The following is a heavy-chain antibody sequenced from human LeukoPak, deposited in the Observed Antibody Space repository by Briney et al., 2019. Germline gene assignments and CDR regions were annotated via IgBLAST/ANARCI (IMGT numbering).Heavy chain of an antibody. CDR1: GGSFSGYY. V-gene: IGHV4-34*01. CDR3: ARRRRDGYNFWY. CDR2: INHSGST. J-gene: IGHJ4*02. D-gene: IGHD5-24*01. Sequence: SETLSLTCAVYGGSFSGYYWSWIRQPPGKGLEWIGEINHSGSTNYNPSLKSRVTISVDTSKNQFSLKLSSVTAADTAVYYCARRRRDGYNFWYWGQGTLVTVSS.